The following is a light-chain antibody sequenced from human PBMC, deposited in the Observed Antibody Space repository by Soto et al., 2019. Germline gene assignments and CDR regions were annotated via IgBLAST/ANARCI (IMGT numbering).Light chain of an antibody. CDR1: QSVSSN. Sequence: EIVMTQSPSTLPASPGERATISCRASQSVSSNLAWYQQKPGQAPRLLIYRASTRATGIPARFSGSGSGTEFTLTISSLQSEDFAVYYCQQYNNWRTFGQGTKVDIK. V-gene: IGKV3-15*01. CDR2: RAS. CDR3: QQYNNWRT. J-gene: IGKJ1*01.